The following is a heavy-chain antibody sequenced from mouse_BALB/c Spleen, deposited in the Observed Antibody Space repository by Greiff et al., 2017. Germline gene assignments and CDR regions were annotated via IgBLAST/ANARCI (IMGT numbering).Heavy chain of an antibody. CDR1: GYTFTSYW. CDR2: INPSTGYT. Sequence: QVQLQQSGAELAKPGASVKMSCKASGYTFTSYWMHWVKQRPGQGLEWIGYINPSTGYTEYNQKFKDKATLTADKSSSTAYMQLSSLTSEDSAVYYCARSYYDYDGYYYAMDYWGQGTSVTVSS. J-gene: IGHJ4*01. CDR3: ARSYYDYDGYYYAMDY. D-gene: IGHD2-4*01. V-gene: IGHV1-7*01.